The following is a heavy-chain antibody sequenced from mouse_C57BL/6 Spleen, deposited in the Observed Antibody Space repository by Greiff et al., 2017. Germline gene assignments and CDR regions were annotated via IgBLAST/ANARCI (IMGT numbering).Heavy chain of an antibody. Sequence: DVMLVESGEGLVKPGGSLKLSCAASGFTFSSYAMSWVRQTPEKRLEWVAYISSGGDYIYYAATVKGRFTISRDNARNTLYLQMSSLKSEDTAMYYCTREDYYGSSYDYWGQGTTLTVSS. J-gene: IGHJ2*01. D-gene: IGHD1-1*01. V-gene: IGHV5-9-1*02. CDR1: GFTFSSYA. CDR3: TREDYYGSSYDY. CDR2: ISSGGDYI.